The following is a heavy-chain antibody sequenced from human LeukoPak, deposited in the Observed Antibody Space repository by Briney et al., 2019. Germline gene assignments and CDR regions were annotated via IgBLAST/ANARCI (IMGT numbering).Heavy chain of an antibody. Sequence: SETLSLTCTVSGGSISSGDYYRSWIRQPPGKGLEWIGYIYYSGSTYYNPSLKSRVTISVDTSKNQFSLKLSSVTAADTAVYYCARVAFGPDYYGSGSYRGGVDYWGQGTLVTVSS. CDR1: GGSISSGDYY. D-gene: IGHD3-10*01. CDR3: ARVAFGPDYYGSGSYRGGVDY. CDR2: IYYSGST. V-gene: IGHV4-30-4*01. J-gene: IGHJ4*02.